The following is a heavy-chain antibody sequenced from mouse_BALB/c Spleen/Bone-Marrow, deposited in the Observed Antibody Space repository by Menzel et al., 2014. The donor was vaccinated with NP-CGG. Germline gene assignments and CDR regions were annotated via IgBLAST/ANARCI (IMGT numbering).Heavy chain of an antibody. J-gene: IGHJ2*01. V-gene: IGHV1S34*01. CDR1: GYSFTGYY. CDR2: ISCYNGAT. CDR3: ARGDGYYVDFDY. D-gene: IGHD2-3*01. Sequence: LVKTGASVKISCKASGYSFTGYYKHWVKQSHGKSLEWIGYISCYNGATSYNQKFKGKATFTVDTSSSTAYMQFNSLTSEDSAVYYCARGDGYYVDFDYWGQGTTLTDSS.